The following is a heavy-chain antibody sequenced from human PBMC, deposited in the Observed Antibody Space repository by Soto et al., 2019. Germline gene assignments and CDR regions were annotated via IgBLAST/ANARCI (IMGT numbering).Heavy chain of an antibody. J-gene: IGHJ4*02. CDR3: ARDVSGYDFWSGPYFFDY. D-gene: IGHD3-3*01. CDR2: IYYNGRT. CDR1: GGSISTYY. Sequence: PSETLSLTCTVSGGSISTYYWSWIRQPPGKGLEWIGYIYYNGRTNYNPSLESRVTISLDTSKSQLSLKLSSVSAADTAVYYCARDVSGYDFWSGPYFFDYGGPETLVTVSS. V-gene: IGHV4-59*01.